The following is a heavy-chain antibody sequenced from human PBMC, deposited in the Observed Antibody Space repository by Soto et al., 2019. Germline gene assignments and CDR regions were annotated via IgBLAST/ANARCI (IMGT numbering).Heavy chain of an antibody. V-gene: IGHV3-66*01. CDR1: GFTVSSNY. Sequence: GGSLRLSCAASGFTVSSNYMSWVRQAPGKGLEWVSFIYSGGSTYYADSVKGRFTISRDKSKNTLYPQMNSLRADDTAMYYCARDRFPYGMDVWGQGTTVTVSS. CDR2: IYSGGST. D-gene: IGHD3-10*01. J-gene: IGHJ6*02. CDR3: ARDRFPYGMDV.